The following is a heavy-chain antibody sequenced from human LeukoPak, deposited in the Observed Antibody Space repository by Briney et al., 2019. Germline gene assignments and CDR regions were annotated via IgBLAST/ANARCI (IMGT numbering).Heavy chain of an antibody. J-gene: IGHJ6*02. D-gene: IGHD3-9*01. CDR3: ARGIAWYYDILTGYPACYYGMDV. Sequence: SETLSLTCTVSGGSISSGGYYWSWIRQHPGKGLEWIGYIYYSGSTYYNPSLKSRVTISVDTSKNQFSLKLSSVTAADTAVYYCARGIAWYYDILTGYPACYYGMDVWGQGTTVTVSS. CDR2: IYYSGST. V-gene: IGHV4-31*03. CDR1: GGSISSGGYY.